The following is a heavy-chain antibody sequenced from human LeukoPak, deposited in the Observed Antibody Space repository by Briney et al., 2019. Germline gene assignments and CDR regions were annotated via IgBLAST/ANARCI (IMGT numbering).Heavy chain of an antibody. CDR1: GYTFTSYG. V-gene: IGHV1-18*01. CDR2: ISGYNGNT. Sequence: ASVTVSCKASGYTFTSYGISWVRQAPGQGLEWMGWISGYNGNTNYGEKVQGRLTMTLDTSTTTAYMELSGLRSDDTAVYYCARVFDFGDNGDDAFDTWGQGTLVTVSP. CDR3: ARVFDFGDNGDDAFDT. D-gene: IGHD4-17*01. J-gene: IGHJ3*02.